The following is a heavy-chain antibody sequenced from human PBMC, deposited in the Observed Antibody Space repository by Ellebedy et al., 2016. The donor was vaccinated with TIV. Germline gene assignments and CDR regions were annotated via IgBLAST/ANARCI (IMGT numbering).Heavy chain of an antibody. CDR3: ARGCGSSGWYGFDY. D-gene: IGHD6-19*01. V-gene: IGHV3-11*06. CDR1: GFTFSDYF. CDR2: ISGSSSLT. Sequence: GESLKISCAASGFTFSDYFMSWIRQAPGKGLEWVSYISGSSSLTSYADSVRGRFTISRDNAKNSLYLQMNDLRAEDPAMYYSARGCGSSGWYGFDYWGQGTLV. J-gene: IGHJ4*02.